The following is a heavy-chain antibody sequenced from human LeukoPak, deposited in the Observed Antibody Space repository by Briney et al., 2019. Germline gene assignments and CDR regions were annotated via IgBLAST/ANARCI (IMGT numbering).Heavy chain of an antibody. CDR2: INTYNGHT. D-gene: IGHD3-10*01. V-gene: IGHV1-18*01. J-gene: IGHJ4*02. CDR3: ARVYYSGSGSYYLTDH. Sequence: ASVTVSCMASGYIFTSYGFTWVRQAPGQGLECMGWINTYNGHTDYAQKLQGRVTMTTDTSTRTAYMELRSLRSDDTAVYCCARVYYSGSGSYYLTDHWGQGTPVTVSS. CDR1: GYIFTSYG.